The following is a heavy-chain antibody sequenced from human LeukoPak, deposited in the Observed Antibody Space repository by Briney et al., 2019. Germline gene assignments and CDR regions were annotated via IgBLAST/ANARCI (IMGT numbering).Heavy chain of an antibody. CDR3: ARTRIAAAGGGFDP. V-gene: IGHV1-8*01. CDR1: GYTFTSYD. Sequence: ASVKVSCKASGYTFTSYDINWVRQATGQGLEWMGWMNPNSGNTGYAQKFQGRVTMTRNTSISTADMELSSLRSEDTAVYYCARTRIAAAGGGFDPWGQGTLVTVSS. J-gene: IGHJ5*02. D-gene: IGHD6-13*01. CDR2: MNPNSGNT.